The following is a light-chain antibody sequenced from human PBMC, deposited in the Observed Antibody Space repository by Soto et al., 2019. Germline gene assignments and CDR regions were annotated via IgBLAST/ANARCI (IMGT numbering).Light chain of an antibody. CDR1: QSINNY. CDR2: SAS. J-gene: IGKJ5*01. V-gene: IGKV1-39*01. CDR3: QQSLTMPIT. Sequence: DIQMTQSPASLSVSVGDRVTITCRASQSINNYLNWYLQRPCQAPKLLIRSASTLQRGVPSRFSGSGSRTEFTLTIADLQPVDFGTYYCQQSLTMPITFGHGTRLDIK.